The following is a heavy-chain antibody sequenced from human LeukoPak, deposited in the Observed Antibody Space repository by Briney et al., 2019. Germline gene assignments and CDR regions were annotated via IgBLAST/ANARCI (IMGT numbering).Heavy chain of an antibody. D-gene: IGHD3-16*01. CDR3: AKALGGNYYYYMDV. J-gene: IGHJ6*03. CDR2: IWYDGSNE. CDR1: GFTFSSYG. Sequence: GRSLILSCAASGFTFSSYGMHWVRQAPGKGLEWVAVIWYDGSNEYYADSVKGRFTISRDNSKNTLYLQMNSLRAEDTAVYYCAKALGGNYYYYMDVWGKGTTVTVSS. V-gene: IGHV3-33*06.